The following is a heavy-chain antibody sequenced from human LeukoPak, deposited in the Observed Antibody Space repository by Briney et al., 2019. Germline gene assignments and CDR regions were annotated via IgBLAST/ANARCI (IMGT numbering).Heavy chain of an antibody. CDR3: ARLRLVGATSYYFDY. V-gene: IGHV4-34*01. CDR2: INHSGST. J-gene: IGHJ4*02. D-gene: IGHD1-26*01. CDR1: GGSFSGYY. Sequence: PSETLSLTCAVYGGSFSGYYWNWIRQPPGKGLEWIGEINHSGSTNYNPSLKSRVTISVDTSKNQFSLKLSFVTAADTAVYYCARLRLVGATSYYFDYWGQGTLVTVSS.